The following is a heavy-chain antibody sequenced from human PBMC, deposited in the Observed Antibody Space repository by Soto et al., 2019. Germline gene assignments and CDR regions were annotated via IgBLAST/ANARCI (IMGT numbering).Heavy chain of an antibody. Sequence: QVQLVQSGAEVKKPGASVKVSCKASGYAFTSYYIHWVRQAPGQGFEWMGMINPSGGTASYAPRFQDRVTMTWDTSTSTVYVDLSSLRSEDTAVYYCARDFPGTFWGQGTLVTVSS. J-gene: IGHJ4*02. CDR1: GYAFTSYY. CDR2: INPSGGTA. V-gene: IGHV1-46*01. CDR3: ARDFPGTF. D-gene: IGHD1-1*01.